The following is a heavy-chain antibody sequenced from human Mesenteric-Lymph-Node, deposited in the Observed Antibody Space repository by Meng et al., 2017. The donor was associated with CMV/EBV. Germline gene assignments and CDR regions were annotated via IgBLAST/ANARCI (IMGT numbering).Heavy chain of an antibody. V-gene: IGHV4-59*01. CDR3: AGGRWSNFDY. CDR2: IHYTGST. CDR1: GGSISTYY. Sequence: SETLSLTCTVSGGSISTYYWTWIRQPPGEGLEWIAYIHYTGSTNYNPSLNSRVTISLDTSRNQISLNLRSVTAADTAMYYCAGGRWSNFDYWGQGRLVTVSS. J-gene: IGHJ4*02. D-gene: IGHD4-23*01.